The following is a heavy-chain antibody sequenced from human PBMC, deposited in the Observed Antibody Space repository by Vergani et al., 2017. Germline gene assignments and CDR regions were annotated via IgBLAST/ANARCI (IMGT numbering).Heavy chain of an antibody. D-gene: IGHD3-16*01. CDR2: IRYDGSNK. Sequence: QVQLVESGGGVVQPGGSLRLSCAASGFTFSSYGMHWVRQAPGKGLEWVAFIRYDGSNKYYADSVKGRFTISRDNSKNTLYLQMNSLSAEDTAVYYGHRGGVPVDYWGQGTLVTVSS. CDR3: HRGGVPVDY. CDR1: GFTFSSYG. J-gene: IGHJ4*02. V-gene: IGHV3-30*02.